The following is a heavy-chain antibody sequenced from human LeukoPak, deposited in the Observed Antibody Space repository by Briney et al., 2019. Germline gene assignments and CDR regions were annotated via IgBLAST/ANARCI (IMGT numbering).Heavy chain of an antibody. CDR1: GGTFSSYA. V-gene: IGHV1-69*13. CDR3: ARGLSEQLVLRGNWFDP. J-gene: IGHJ5*02. Sequence: SVKVSFKASGGTFSSYAISWVRQAPGQGLEWMGGIIPIFGTANYAQKFQGRVTITADESTSTAYMELSSLRSEDTAVYYCARGLSEQLVLRGNWFDPWGQGTLVTVSS. D-gene: IGHD6-13*01. CDR2: IIPIFGTA.